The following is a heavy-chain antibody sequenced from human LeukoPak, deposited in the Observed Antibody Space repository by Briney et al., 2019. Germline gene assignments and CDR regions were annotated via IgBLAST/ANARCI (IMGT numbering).Heavy chain of an antibody. CDR3: EAGHFDY. CDR1: GFTFSKYN. D-gene: IGHD6-19*01. V-gene: IGHV3-64*03. Sequence: GGSLRLSCSASGFTFSKYNMHWVRQAPGKGLEYVSAITDIGDRTYYVDSVRGRFTISRDNSKNTLYLQMRSLRPEDTAVYYCEAGHFDYWGQGTLVTVSS. CDR2: ITDIGDRT. J-gene: IGHJ4*02.